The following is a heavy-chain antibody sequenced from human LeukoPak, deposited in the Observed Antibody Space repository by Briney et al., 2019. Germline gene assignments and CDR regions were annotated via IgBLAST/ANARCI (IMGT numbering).Heavy chain of an antibody. J-gene: IGHJ4*02. CDR2: IYPGDSET. Sequence: GESLKISCKGSGYRFTTSWIDWVRQMPGKGLEWMGIIYPGDSETRYSPSFQGHVTISADKSISTAYLQWSSLKASDTATYYCARQSTSSWENWGQGTLVTVSS. CDR1: GYRFTTSW. CDR3: ARQSTSSWEN. V-gene: IGHV5-51*01. D-gene: IGHD6-13*01.